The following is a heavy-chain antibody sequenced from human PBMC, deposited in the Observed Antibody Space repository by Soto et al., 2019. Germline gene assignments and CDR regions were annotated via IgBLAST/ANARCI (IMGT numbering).Heavy chain of an antibody. V-gene: IGHV1-8*01. CDR3: ARAVLWFGELSVAFDI. D-gene: IGHD3-10*01. Sequence: ASVKVSCKASGYTFTSYDINWVRQATGQGLEWMGWMNPNSGNTGYAQKFQGRVTMTRNTSISTAYMELSSLRSEDTAVYYCARAVLWFGELSVAFDIWGQGTMVTVS. J-gene: IGHJ3*02. CDR2: MNPNSGNT. CDR1: GYTFTSYD.